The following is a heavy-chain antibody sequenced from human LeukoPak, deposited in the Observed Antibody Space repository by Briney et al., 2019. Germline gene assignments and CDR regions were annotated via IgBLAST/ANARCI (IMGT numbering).Heavy chain of an antibody. CDR2: IYYTGST. Sequence: SETLSLTCTVSGGSVSSNDYYWGWIRQPPGKGLGWIGSIYYTGSTYYTPSLKSGVTISIDTSKNQFSLKLSSVTAADTAVYYCARDPGYWGQGTLVTVSS. J-gene: IGHJ4*02. CDR1: GGSVSSNDYY. V-gene: IGHV4-39*02. CDR3: ARDPGY.